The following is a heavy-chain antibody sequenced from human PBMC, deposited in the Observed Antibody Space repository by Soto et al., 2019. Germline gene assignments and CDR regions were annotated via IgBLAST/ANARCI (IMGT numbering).Heavy chain of an antibody. CDR2: IISNSAYI. CDR1: GFTFRSFT. J-gene: IGHJ5*02. Sequence: PVGSLRLSCAASGFTFRSFTMNWVRQAPGKGLEWVSTIISNSAYIYYTDALMGRFTISRDNAKNSLHLQMNSLRAEDTAVYYCTRDASRDSSARGWFDPWGPGTLVTVSS. CDR3: TRDASRDSSARGWFDP. V-gene: IGHV3-21*01. D-gene: IGHD6-13*01.